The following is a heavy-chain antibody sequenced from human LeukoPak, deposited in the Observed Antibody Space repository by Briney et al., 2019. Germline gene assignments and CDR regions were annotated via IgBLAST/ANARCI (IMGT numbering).Heavy chain of an antibody. Sequence: SETLSLTCTVSGGSVGSSDSYWVWVRQPPGKGLEWVGIIYYGGTTHYNPSLKSRVTVSVDTSKNQFSLSLTSVTAADTAVYYCARRGLVVVPLWGQGTLVTVSS. CDR2: IYYGGTT. J-gene: IGHJ4*02. V-gene: IGHV4-39*01. D-gene: IGHD2-21*01. CDR3: ARRGLVVVPL. CDR1: GGSVGSSDSY.